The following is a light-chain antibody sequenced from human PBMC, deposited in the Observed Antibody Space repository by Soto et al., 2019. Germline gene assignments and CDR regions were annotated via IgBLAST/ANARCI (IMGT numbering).Light chain of an antibody. V-gene: IGLV2-14*01. J-gene: IGLJ1*01. CDR1: SSDVGGYNY. Sequence: QSVLPQPASVSGSPGQSITISCTGTSSDVGGYNYVSWYQQHPGKAPKLMIYEVSNRPSGVSNRFSGSKSGNTASLTISGLQAEDEADYYCSSYTSSSTPFDVFGTGTKLTVL. CDR3: SSYTSSSTPFDV. CDR2: EVS.